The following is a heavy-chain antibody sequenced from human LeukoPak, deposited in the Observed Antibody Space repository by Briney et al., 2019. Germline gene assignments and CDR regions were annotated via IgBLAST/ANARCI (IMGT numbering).Heavy chain of an antibody. CDR1: GGSISSYY. CDR2: IYTSGST. D-gene: IGHD2-8*01. V-gene: IGHV4-4*07. Sequence: SETLSLTCTVSGGSISSYYWSWIRQPAGKGLERIGRIYTSGSTNYNPSLKSRVTISVDKSKNQFSLKLSSVTAADTAVYYCARDGDCTNGVCPSYYMDVWGKGTTVTVSS. CDR3: ARDGDCTNGVCPSYYMDV. J-gene: IGHJ6*03.